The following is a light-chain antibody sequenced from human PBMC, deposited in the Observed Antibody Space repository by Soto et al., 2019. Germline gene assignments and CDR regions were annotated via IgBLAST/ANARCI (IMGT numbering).Light chain of an antibody. CDR3: QQSDNWHQT. J-gene: IGKJ1*01. Sequence: DVQMTQSPSTLSASVGDRVTITCRASQSISSWLAWYQQKPEKAPKLLIYKASTLESGVPSRFSGSGSGTEFTLTISSLQSEDFSFYYCQQSDNWHQTFGQGTKV. CDR2: KAS. V-gene: IGKV1-5*03. CDR1: QSISSW.